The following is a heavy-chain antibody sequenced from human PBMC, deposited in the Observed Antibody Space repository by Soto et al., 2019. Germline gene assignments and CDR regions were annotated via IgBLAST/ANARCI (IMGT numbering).Heavy chain of an antibody. V-gene: IGHV3-30*18. CDR3: AKPTGTTSYYYYGMDV. CDR2: ISYDGSNK. J-gene: IGHJ6*02. Sequence: QVQLVESGGGVVQPGRSLRLSCAASGFTFSSYGMHWVRQAPGKGLEWVAVISYDGSNKYYADSVKGRFTISRDNSKNTLYLQMNSLRAEDTAVYYCAKPTGTTSYYYYGMDVWAKGPRSPSP. D-gene: IGHD1-7*01. CDR1: GFTFSSYG.